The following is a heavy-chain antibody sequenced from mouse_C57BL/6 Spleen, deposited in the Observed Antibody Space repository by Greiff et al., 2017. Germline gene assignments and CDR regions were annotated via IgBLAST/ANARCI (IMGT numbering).Heavy chain of an antibody. J-gene: IGHJ4*01. D-gene: IGHD4-1*01. Sequence: VQLQQSGAELVRPGTSVKVSCKASGYAFTNYLIEWVKQRPGQGLEWIGVINPGSGGTNYNEKFKGKATLTADKSSSTAYMQLSSLTSEDSAVYFCARSPGPLYAMDYWGQGTSVTVSS. CDR3: ARSPGPLYAMDY. V-gene: IGHV1-54*01. CDR2: INPGSGGT. CDR1: GYAFTNYL.